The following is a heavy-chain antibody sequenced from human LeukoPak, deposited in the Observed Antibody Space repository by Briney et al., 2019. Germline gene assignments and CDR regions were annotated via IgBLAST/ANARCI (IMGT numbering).Heavy chain of an antibody. J-gene: IGHJ4*02. CDR2: ISSSGSTI. CDR3: ARAYRGYSYGLDY. CDR1: GFTFTSYS. V-gene: IGHV3-48*04. Sequence: GGSLRLSCAASGFTFTSYSMHWVRQAPGKGLEWVSYISSSGSTIYYADSVKGRFTISRDNAKNSLYLQMNSLRAEDTAVYYCARAYRGYSYGLDYWGQGTLVTVSS. D-gene: IGHD5-18*01.